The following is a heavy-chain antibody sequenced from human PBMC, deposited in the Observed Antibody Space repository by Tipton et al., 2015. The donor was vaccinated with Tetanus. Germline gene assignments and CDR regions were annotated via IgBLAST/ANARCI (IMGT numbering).Heavy chain of an antibody. CDR3: AKDRYDISGYFFLGDY. CDR1: GLSFSDYF. Sequence: SLRLSCAASGLSFSDYFMGWVRQAPGEGLEWVSYISDTASNIHYADSVRGRFTISRDNAKESLFLEMNSLRAEDTALYYCAKDRYDISGYFFLGDYWGQRTLVTVSS. CDR2: ISDTASNI. D-gene: IGHD3-22*01. V-gene: IGHV3-11*01. J-gene: IGHJ4*02.